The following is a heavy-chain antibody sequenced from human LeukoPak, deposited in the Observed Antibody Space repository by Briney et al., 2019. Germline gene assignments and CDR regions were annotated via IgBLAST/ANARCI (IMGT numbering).Heavy chain of an antibody. V-gene: IGHV1-8*01. CDR1: GYTFTSYD. J-gene: IGHJ5*02. Sequence: GASVKVSCKASGYTFTSYDINWVRQATGQGREGMGWMNPNSGNTGYAQKFQGRVTMTRNNSISTAYMELSSLRSEDTAVYYCARGHSSSWYGNWFDPWGQGTLVTVSS. CDR2: MNPNSGNT. D-gene: IGHD6-13*01. CDR3: ARGHSSSWYGNWFDP.